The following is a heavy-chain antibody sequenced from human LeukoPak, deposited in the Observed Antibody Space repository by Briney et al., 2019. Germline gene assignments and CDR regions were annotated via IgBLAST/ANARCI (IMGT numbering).Heavy chain of an antibody. D-gene: IGHD3-10*01. V-gene: IGHV3-30*04. CDR2: ISYDGSNK. J-gene: IGHJ4*02. CDR3: ARYFGARFGELSAYYFDY. Sequence: GGSLRLSCAASGFTFSSYAMHWVRQAPGKGLEWVAVISYDGSNKYYADSVKGRFTIYRDNSKNTLYLQMNRLRGEDTAVYYCARYFGARFGELSAYYFDYWGQGTLVTVSS. CDR1: GFTFSSYA.